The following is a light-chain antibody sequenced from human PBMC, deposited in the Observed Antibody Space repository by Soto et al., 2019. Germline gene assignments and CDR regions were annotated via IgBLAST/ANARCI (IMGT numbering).Light chain of an antibody. J-gene: IGKJ1*01. CDR2: AAS. CDR3: QQRSNWPRT. CDR1: QSINSY. V-gene: IGKV1-39*01. Sequence: DIQLTQSPSSLSASVGDRSTITCRASQSINSYLNWYQQKPGKAPKLLIYAASSLQSGVPSRFSGSGSGTDFTLTISSLEPEDFAVYYCQQRSNWPRTFGQGTKVDIK.